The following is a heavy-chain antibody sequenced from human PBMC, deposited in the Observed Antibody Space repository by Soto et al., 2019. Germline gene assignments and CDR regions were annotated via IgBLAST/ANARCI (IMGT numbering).Heavy chain of an antibody. CDR1: GFDFRGTG. CDR3: ARDSGYGSGTSVNHYLDY. J-gene: IGHJ4*01. Sequence: GGSLRLSCKASGFDFRGTGMHWVRQAPGKGLEWVAVISYDENTKDYGDSVKGRFTVSRDNSNNTLYLQMHSLTSDDTAVYYCARDSGYGSGTSVNHYLDYWGHGTLVTVSS. D-gene: IGHD3-10*01. V-gene: IGHV3-30*03. CDR2: ISYDENTK.